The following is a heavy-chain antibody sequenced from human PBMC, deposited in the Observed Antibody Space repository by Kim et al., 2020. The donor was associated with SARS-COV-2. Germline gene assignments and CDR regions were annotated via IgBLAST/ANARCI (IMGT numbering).Heavy chain of an antibody. Sequence: GGSLRLSCAASGFNFSSHVMYWVRQAPGKGLEWVAVTSYDEKSKFYADSVKGRFTISRDNSQNVLYLQMNSVRGEDTAVYYCAKESDAFDIWGQGTLVTV. CDR3: AKESDAFDI. J-gene: IGHJ3*02. CDR2: TSYDEKSK. V-gene: IGHV3-30*18. CDR1: GFNFSSHV.